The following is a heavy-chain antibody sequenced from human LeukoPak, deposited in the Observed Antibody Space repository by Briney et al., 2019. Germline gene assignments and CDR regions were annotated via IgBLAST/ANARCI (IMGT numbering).Heavy chain of an antibody. D-gene: IGHD2-15*01. CDR1: GGSISSYY. J-gene: IGHJ5*02. CDR3: AGSLGYCNGGSCLNWFDP. Sequence: SETLSLICTVSGGSISSYYWSWIRQPPGKGLEWIGYIYYSGSTNYNPSLKSRVTISVDTSKNQFSLKLSSVTAADTAVYYCAGSLGYCNGGSCLNWFDPWGQGTLVTVSS. CDR2: IYYSGST. V-gene: IGHV4-59*08.